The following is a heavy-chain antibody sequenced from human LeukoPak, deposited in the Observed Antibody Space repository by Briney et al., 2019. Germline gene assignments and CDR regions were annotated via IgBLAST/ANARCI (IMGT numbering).Heavy chain of an antibody. CDR1: GFTFNSYP. CDR3: ARGWRAYCGGDCPIDY. V-gene: IGHV3-23*01. CDR2: ISGSGGTT. J-gene: IGHJ4*02. D-gene: IGHD2-21*02. Sequence: GGSLRLSCAASGFTFNSYPMTWVRQAPGKGLEWVSTISGSGGTTYYADSVKGRLTISRDNSNNTLYVQMNSLRAEDTAVYFCARGWRAYCGGDCPIDYWGQGTLVTVSS.